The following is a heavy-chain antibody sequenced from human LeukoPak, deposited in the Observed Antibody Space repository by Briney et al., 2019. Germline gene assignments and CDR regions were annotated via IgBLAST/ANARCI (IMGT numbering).Heavy chain of an antibody. J-gene: IGHJ1*01. CDR3: AKSIAAAGLYEYFQH. CDR2: ISGSGGST. V-gene: IGHV3-23*01. Sequence: GGSLRLSCGASSFTFSSYVMSWVRQAPGKGLEWVSTISGSGGSTYYADSVKGRFTISRDNSKNTLYLQMNSLRAKDTAVYYCAKSIAAAGLYEYFQHWGQGTLVTVSS. CDR1: SFTFSSYV. D-gene: IGHD6-13*01.